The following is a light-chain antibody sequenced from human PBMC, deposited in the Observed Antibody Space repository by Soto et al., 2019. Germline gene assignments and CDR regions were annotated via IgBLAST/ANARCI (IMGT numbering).Light chain of an antibody. CDR1: QGIGDT. CDR2: DTS. V-gene: IGKV3-15*01. Sequence: EIVMTQSPATLSVSPGDGATLSCRASQGIGDTLAWYQQKPGQTPRLLIYDTSIRATGVPARFSGSRSGAEFTLTISSLQSEDFAVYYCQHYVNWPLTFGGGTKVDIK. CDR3: QHYVNWPLT. J-gene: IGKJ4*01.